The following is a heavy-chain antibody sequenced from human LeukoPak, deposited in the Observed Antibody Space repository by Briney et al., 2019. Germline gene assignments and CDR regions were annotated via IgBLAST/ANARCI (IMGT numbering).Heavy chain of an antibody. CDR3: ARVAYDAFDI. CDR1: GGSISPFY. Sequence: SETLSLTCSVSGGSISPFYWSWIRQPPGKGLEWIGHIYYSGSTNYNPSLKSRVTISEDTSKNQFSLKLSSVTAADTAVYYCARVAYDAFDIWGQGTMVTVSS. J-gene: IGHJ3*02. V-gene: IGHV4-59*01. CDR2: IYYSGST.